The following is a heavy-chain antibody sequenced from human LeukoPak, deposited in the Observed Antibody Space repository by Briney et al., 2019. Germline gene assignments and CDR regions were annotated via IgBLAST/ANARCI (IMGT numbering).Heavy chain of an antibody. CDR1: GFIFSSYA. D-gene: IGHD6-19*01. J-gene: IGHJ4*02. CDR2: ISGSGGST. CDR3: AKDLEQWLVLGLFDY. V-gene: IGHV3-23*01. Sequence: AGGSLRLSCAASGFIFSSYAMSWVRQAPGKGLEWVSAISGSGGSTYYADSVKGRFTISRDDSKNTLYLQMNSLRAEDTAVYYCAKDLEQWLVLGLFDYWGQGTLVTVSS.